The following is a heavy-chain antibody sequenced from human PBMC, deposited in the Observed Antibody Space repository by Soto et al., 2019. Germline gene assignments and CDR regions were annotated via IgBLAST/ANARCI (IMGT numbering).Heavy chain of an antibody. J-gene: IGHJ6*03. Sequence: GGSLRLSCAASGFTFSSYAMSWVRQAPGKGLEWVSAISGSGGSTYYADSVKGRFTISRDNSKNTLYLQMNSLRAEDTAVYYCAKDPYYDYIWGSLYYMDVWGKGTTVTVSS. D-gene: IGHD3-16*01. CDR1: GFTFSSYA. CDR2: ISGSGGST. CDR3: AKDPYYDYIWGSLYYMDV. V-gene: IGHV3-23*01.